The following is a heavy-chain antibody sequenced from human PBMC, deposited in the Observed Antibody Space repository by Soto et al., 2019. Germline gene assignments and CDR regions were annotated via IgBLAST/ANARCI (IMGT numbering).Heavy chain of an antibody. CDR2: ISSSGSTI. D-gene: IGHD3-3*01. CDR3: AREGLYDFWSGYYTSSGMDV. Sequence: GGSLRLSCAASGFPFSDYYMSWIRQAPGTGLEWVSYISSSGSTIYYADSVKGRFTISRDNAKNSLYLQMNSLRAEDTAVYYCAREGLYDFWSGYYTSSGMDVWGQGTTVTVSS. J-gene: IGHJ6*02. CDR1: GFPFSDYY. V-gene: IGHV3-11*01.